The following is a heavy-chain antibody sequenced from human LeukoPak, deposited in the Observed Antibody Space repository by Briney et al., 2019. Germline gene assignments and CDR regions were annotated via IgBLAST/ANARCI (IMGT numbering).Heavy chain of an antibody. J-gene: IGHJ4*02. CDR3: ARARRVPQVRGVTNFDY. D-gene: IGHD3-10*01. Sequence: SETLSLPCAVYGWSFSGYYWSWIRQPPGKGLEWIGEINHSGSTNYNPSLKSRVTISVDTSKNQFSLKLSSVTAADTAVYYCARARRVPQVRGVTNFDYWGQGTVVTVSS. CDR1: GWSFSGYY. V-gene: IGHV4-34*01. CDR2: INHSGST.